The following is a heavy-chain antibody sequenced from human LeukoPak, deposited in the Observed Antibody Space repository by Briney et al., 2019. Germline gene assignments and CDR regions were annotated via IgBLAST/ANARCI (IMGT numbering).Heavy chain of an antibody. CDR1: GFTFSTYS. CDR2: INSRSDII. CDR3: VRLYCSSSNCFRGDGFDI. D-gene: IGHD2-2*01. V-gene: IGHV3-48*02. J-gene: IGHJ3*02. Sequence: GGSLRLSCAASGFTFSTYSTNWVRQAPGKGLEWLSYINSRSDIIYYGRSVKGRFTVSRDNGKDSLYLQMNSLRDEDTAVYYCVRLYCSSSNCFRGDGFDIWGQGTMVTVSS.